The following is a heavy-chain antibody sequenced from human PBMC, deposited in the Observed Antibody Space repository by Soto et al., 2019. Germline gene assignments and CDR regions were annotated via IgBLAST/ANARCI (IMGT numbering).Heavy chain of an antibody. CDR1: GLTFSSSW. D-gene: IGHD5-12*01. CDR2: ISSDGSST. J-gene: IGHJ4*02. V-gene: IGHV3-74*01. Sequence: GGSLRLSCAASGLTFSSSWMHWVRQAPGKGLVWVSRISSDGSSTYYADSVKGRFTISRDNARNTLYLQMNSLRAEDTAVYYCARGYTGYGNFDYWGQGTLVTVSS. CDR3: ARGYTGYGNFDY.